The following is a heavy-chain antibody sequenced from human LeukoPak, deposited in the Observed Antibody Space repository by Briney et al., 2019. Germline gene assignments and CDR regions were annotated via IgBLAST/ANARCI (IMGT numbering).Heavy chain of an antibody. D-gene: IGHD5-18*01. CDR3: ARGELDTAMVVSYYFDY. Sequence: GGSLRLSCAASGFTFSSYAMSWVRQAPGKGLEWVSAISGSGGSTYYADSVKGRFTISRDNSKNTLYLQMNSLRAEDTAVYYCARGELDTAMVVSYYFDYWGQGTLVTVSS. J-gene: IGHJ4*02. CDR1: GFTFSSYA. V-gene: IGHV3-23*01. CDR2: ISGSGGST.